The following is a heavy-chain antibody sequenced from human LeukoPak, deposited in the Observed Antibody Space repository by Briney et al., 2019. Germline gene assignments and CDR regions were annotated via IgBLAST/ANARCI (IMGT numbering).Heavy chain of an antibody. D-gene: IGHD2-2*01. CDR3: TRADGIVVVPAAGYRHAFDI. V-gene: IGHV1-18*01. J-gene: IGHJ3*02. CDR2: ISAYNGNT. CDR1: GDTFTSYG. Sequence: ASVNVSCKASGDTFTSYGISWVRQAPGQGLEWMGWISAYNGNTNYAQKLQGRVTMTTDTSTNTVYMKLRSLRSDDTAVYYCTRADGIVVVPAAGYRHAFDIWGQGTMVTVSS.